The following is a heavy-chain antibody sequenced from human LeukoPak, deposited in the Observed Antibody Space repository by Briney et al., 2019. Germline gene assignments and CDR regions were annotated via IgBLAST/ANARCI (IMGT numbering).Heavy chain of an antibody. D-gene: IGHD6-13*01. Sequence: ASVKVSYKASGYTFTSYGISWVRQAPGQGLEWMGWISAYNGNTNYAQKLQGRATMTTDTSTSTAYMELRSLRSDDTAVYYCARVGSSWTYYYYGVDVWGQGTTVTVSS. J-gene: IGHJ6*02. CDR2: ISAYNGNT. CDR1: GYTFTSYG. CDR3: ARVGSSWTYYYYGVDV. V-gene: IGHV1-18*01.